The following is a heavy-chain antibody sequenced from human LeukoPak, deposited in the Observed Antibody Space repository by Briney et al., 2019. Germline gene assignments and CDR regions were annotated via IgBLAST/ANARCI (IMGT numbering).Heavy chain of an antibody. CDR1: GSGYY. V-gene: IGHV4-38-2*02. J-gene: IGHJ2*01. D-gene: IGHD4-17*01. CDR3: ARKHYFYSMTTVTSWYFDL. Sequence: LETLSLTCTVSGSGYYWGWLRQCPGEGLEWIGSMYHSGSTYYNPSLESRVTLSLDLSKNQFFLKLSSVTAADTAVYYCARKHYFYSMTTVTSWYFDLWGRGTLVTVSS. CDR2: MYHSGST.